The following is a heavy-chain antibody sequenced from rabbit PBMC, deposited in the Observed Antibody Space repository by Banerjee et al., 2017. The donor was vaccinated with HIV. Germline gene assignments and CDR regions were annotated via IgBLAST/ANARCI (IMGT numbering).Heavy chain of an antibody. Sequence: QEQLVESGGGLVQPGGSLKLSCKASGFDFSSYGVSWVRQAPGKGLEWIGYIDPVFGSTYYASWVNGRFTISSHNAQNTLYLQLNSLTAADTATYFCVRDLGVVAGVGFNLWGPGTLVTVS. J-gene: IGHJ4*01. D-gene: IGHD4-1*01. CDR2: IDPVFGST. V-gene: IGHV1S47*01. CDR3: VRDLGVVAGVGFNL. CDR1: GFDFSSYG.